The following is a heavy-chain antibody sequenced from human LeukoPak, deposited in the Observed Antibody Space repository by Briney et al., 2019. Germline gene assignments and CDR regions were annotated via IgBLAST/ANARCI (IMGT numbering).Heavy chain of an antibody. J-gene: IGHJ4*02. Sequence: XESLKISCKASGYSFTTYWIGWVRQMPEKGLEWMGIIDPSDSETRYTPTFQGQVTISADKSLTTAYLQWNSLKASDTAMYYCARQTAMGRTGDYWGQGTLVTVSS. V-gene: IGHV5-51*01. CDR2: IDPSDSET. CDR3: ARQTAMGRTGDY. CDR1: GYSFTTYW. D-gene: IGHD7-27*01.